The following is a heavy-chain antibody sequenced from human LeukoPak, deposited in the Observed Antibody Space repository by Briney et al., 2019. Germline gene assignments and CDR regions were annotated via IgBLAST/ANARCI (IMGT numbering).Heavy chain of an antibody. CDR3: ARSIYDSSGTGFDY. CDR2: IYSSGST. J-gene: IGHJ4*02. V-gene: IGHV4-4*07. CDR1: GGSISSYY. D-gene: IGHD3-22*01. Sequence: SETLSLTCTVSGGSISSYYWSWIRQPAGEGLEWIGRIYSSGSTNYNPSLKSRVTISVDTSKNQFSLKLSSVTAADTAVYYCARSIYDSSGTGFDYWGQGTLVTVSS.